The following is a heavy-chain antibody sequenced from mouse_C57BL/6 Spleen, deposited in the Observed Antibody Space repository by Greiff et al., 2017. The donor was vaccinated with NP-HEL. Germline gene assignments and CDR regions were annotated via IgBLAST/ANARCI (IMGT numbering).Heavy chain of an antibody. CDR2: IRSKSNNYAT. J-gene: IGHJ4*01. Sequence: EVKLVESGGGLVQPKGSLKLSCAASGFSFNTYAMNWVRQAPGKGLEWVARIRSKSNNYATYYADSVKDRFTISRDDSESMLYLQMNNLKTEDTAMYYCVRDYDYDDYAMDYWGQGTSVTVSS. D-gene: IGHD2-4*01. CDR1: GFSFNTYA. CDR3: VRDYDYDDYAMDY. V-gene: IGHV10-1*01.